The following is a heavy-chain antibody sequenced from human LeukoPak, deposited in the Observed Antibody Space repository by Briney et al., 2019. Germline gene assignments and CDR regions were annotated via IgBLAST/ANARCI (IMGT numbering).Heavy chain of an antibody. V-gene: IGHV1-18*01. CDR2: ISAYNGNT. J-gene: IGHJ4*02. CDR1: GCTFTSYG. CDR3: ARGGKVGYTGEYFFDN. D-gene: IGHD1-26*01. Sequence: AAVKVSCKASGCTFTSYGISWVRQAPGQGLEWMGWISAYNGNTNYAQKLQGRVTMTTDTFTSTAYMELRSRRSDDTAVYYCARGGKVGYTGEYFFDNWGQGTLVTVCS.